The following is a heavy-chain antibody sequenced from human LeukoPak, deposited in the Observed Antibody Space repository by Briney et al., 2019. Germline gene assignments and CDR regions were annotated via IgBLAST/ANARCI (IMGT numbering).Heavy chain of an antibody. CDR1: GGSISSYY. Sequence: SETLSLTCTVSGGSISSYYWSWIRQPPGKGLEWIGYIYYSGSTNYNPSLKSRVTISVDTSKNQFSLKLSSVTAADTAVYYCARAHIGYCSSTSCYLGEYLRLYNWFDPWGQGTLVTVSS. V-gene: IGHV4-59*12. CDR3: ARAHIGYCSSTSCYLGEYLRLYNWFDP. CDR2: IYYSGST. D-gene: IGHD2-2*03. J-gene: IGHJ5*02.